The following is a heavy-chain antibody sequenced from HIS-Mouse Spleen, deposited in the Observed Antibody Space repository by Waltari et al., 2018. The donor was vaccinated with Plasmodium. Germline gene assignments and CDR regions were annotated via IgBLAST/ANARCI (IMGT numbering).Heavy chain of an antibody. D-gene: IGHD3-3*01. CDR3: ARLYYDFWSGYYPYGMDV. Sequence: QVQLVESGGGVVQPGRSLRLSCPASGFTLSSYAMHWVRQAPGKGLEWVAVISYDGSNKYYADAVKGRFTISRDNSKNTLYLQMNSLRAEDTAVYYCARLYYDFWSGYYPYGMDVWGQGTTVTVSS. CDR1: GFTLSSYA. CDR2: ISYDGSNK. J-gene: IGHJ6*02. V-gene: IGHV3-30*04.